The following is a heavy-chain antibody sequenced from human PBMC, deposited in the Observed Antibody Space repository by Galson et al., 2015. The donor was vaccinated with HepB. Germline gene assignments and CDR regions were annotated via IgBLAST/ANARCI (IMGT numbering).Heavy chain of an antibody. CDR2: ISAYNRNT. D-gene: IGHD2-15*01. Sequence: SVKVSCKASGYTFSSYSITWVRQAPGQGLEWMGWISAYNRNTENAQQLQGRVTMTTDTSTSTAYMELRSLRSDDTAVYYCARGALVVVVDATQNNWFDPWGQGTLVTVSS. CDR1: GYTFSSYS. J-gene: IGHJ5*02. CDR3: ARGALVVVVDATQNNWFDP. V-gene: IGHV1-18*01.